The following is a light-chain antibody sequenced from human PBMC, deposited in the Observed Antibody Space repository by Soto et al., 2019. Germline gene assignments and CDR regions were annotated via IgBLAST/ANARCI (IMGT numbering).Light chain of an antibody. CDR2: GAS. CDR3: QQYNNWPRT. Sequence: IVRTQSPATVSVSPLVRATLSCVASQSVSSMSLAWYPQKPRQAPRLLIYGASTRATGIPARFSGSGSGTEFTLTLSSLQSEDFAIYYCQQYNNWPRTFGQGTKVDIK. CDR1: QSVSSMS. V-gene: IGKV3-15*01. J-gene: IGKJ1*01.